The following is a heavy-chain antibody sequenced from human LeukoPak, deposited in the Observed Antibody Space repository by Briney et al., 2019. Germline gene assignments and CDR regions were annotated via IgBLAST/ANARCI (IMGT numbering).Heavy chain of an antibody. J-gene: IGHJ4*01. V-gene: IGHV3-30*03. Sequence: GGSLRLSCAASGFTFSSYGMHWVRQAPGKGLEWVAVISYDGSNKYYADSVKGRFTISRDNSKNTLYLQMNSLRAEDTAVYYCARRVAVIAIGYHFDYWGQGTLVTVSS. CDR2: ISYDGSNK. CDR3: ARRVAVIAIGYHFDY. CDR1: GFTFSSYG. D-gene: IGHD2-21*01.